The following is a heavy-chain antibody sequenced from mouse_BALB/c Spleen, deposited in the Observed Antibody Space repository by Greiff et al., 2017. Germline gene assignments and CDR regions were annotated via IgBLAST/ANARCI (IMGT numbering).Heavy chain of an antibody. CDR3: ARRGYRRYDGDYYAMDY. CDR2: INPYNDGT. V-gene: IGHV1-14*01. J-gene: IGHJ4*01. D-gene: IGHD2-14*01. Sequence: EVQLQESGPELVKPGASVKMSCKASGYTFTSYVMHWVKQKPGQGLEWIGYINPYNDGTKYNEKFKGKATLTSDKSSSTAYMELSSLTSEDSAVYYCARRGYRRYDGDYYAMDYWGQGTSVTVSS. CDR1: GYTFTSYV.